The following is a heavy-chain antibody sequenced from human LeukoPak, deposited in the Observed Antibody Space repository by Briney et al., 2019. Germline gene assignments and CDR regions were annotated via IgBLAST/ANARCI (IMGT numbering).Heavy chain of an antibody. D-gene: IGHD1-7*01. CDR3: VRPHENYVPLGY. CDR2: ISSSSSYI. V-gene: IGHV3-21*01. CDR1: GFTFSSYS. Sequence: KPGGSLRLSCAASGFTFSSYSMNWVRQAPGKGLEWVSSISSSSSYIYYADSVKGRFTISRDNAKNTVYLQMNNLRVEDTAFYYCVRPHENYVPLGYWGQGTLVTVSS. J-gene: IGHJ4*02.